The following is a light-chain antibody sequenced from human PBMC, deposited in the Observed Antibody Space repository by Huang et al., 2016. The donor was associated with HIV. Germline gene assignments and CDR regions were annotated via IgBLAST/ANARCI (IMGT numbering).Light chain of an antibody. J-gene: IGKJ1*01. CDR3: QQYDTSPWT. CDR1: QSVLYRSNSKNY. Sequence: DIVMTQSPDSLAVSLGERATINCKSSQSVLYRSNSKNYLAWYQQKPGQPPKRLIYWASTREAGVPDRFTGSGSGTDFSLTISSLQAEDVAVYYCQQYDTSPWTFGQGTKVEIK. V-gene: IGKV4-1*01. CDR2: WAS.